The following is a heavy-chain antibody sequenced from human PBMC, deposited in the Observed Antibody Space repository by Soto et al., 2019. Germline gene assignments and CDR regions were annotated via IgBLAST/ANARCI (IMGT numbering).Heavy chain of an antibody. D-gene: IGHD3-22*01. Sequence: SETLSLTCTVSGGSISSGGYYWSWIRQHPGKGLEWIGYIYYSGSTYYNPSLKSRVTISVDTSKNQFSLKLSSVTAADTAVYYCARINSYYDSSARWFDPWGQGTLVTVSS. CDR1: GGSISSGGYY. CDR2: IYYSGST. J-gene: IGHJ5*02. V-gene: IGHV4-31*03. CDR3: ARINSYYDSSARWFDP.